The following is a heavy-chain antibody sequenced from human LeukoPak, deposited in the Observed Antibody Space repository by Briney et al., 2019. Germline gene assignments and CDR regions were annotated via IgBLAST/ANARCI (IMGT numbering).Heavy chain of an antibody. Sequence: SETLSLTYTVSGGSISSYYWSWIRQPAGKGLEWIGRIYTSGSTNYNPSLKSRVTMSVDTSKNQFSLKLSSVTAADTAVYYCAREKAPRLLWFGELSWFDPWGQGTLVTVSS. CDR3: AREKAPRLLWFGELSWFDP. D-gene: IGHD3-10*01. J-gene: IGHJ5*02. CDR1: GGSISSYY. CDR2: IYTSGST. V-gene: IGHV4-4*07.